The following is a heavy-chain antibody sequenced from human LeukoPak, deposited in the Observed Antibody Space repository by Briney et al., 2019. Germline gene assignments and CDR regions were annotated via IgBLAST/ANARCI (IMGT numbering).Heavy chain of an antibody. Sequence: GGSLRLSCAASGFTFSSYAMSWVRQAPGKGLEWVSAISGSGGSTYYADSVKDRFTISRDNSKNTLYLQMNSLRAEDTAVYYCAKCSTMISSKYYFDYWGQGTLVTVSS. CDR2: ISGSGGST. D-gene: IGHD3-22*01. CDR1: GFTFSSYA. CDR3: AKCSTMISSKYYFDY. V-gene: IGHV3-23*01. J-gene: IGHJ4*02.